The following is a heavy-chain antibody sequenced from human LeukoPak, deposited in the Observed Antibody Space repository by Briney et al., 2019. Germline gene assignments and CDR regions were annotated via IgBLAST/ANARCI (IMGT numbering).Heavy chain of an antibody. CDR2: IIPIFGTA. V-gene: IGHV1-69*13. D-gene: IGHD3-3*01. J-gene: IGHJ4*02. Sequence: GVSVKVSGKASGGTFSSYAISWVRQAPGQGLEWMGGIIPIFGTANYAQKFQGRVTITADESTSTAYMELSSLRSEDTAVYYCATSEGPSPYDFSGVRWGQGTLVTVSS. CDR3: ATSEGPSPYDFSGVR. CDR1: GGTFSSYA.